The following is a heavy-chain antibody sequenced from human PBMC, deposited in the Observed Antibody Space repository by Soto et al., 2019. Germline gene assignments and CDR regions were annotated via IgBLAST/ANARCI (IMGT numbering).Heavy chain of an antibody. Sequence: EVQLVESGGGLVKPGGSLRLSCAASGFTFSNYSMNWVRQAPGKGLEWVSSISTNSSYIYYADSLKGRFTISRDNAKNSLYLQMNSLRAEDTAVYYCARDLHDYVSFRFDPWGQGTLVTVSS. D-gene: IGHD3-16*01. CDR1: GFTFSNYS. J-gene: IGHJ5*02. CDR3: ARDLHDYVSFRFDP. V-gene: IGHV3-21*01. CDR2: ISTNSSYI.